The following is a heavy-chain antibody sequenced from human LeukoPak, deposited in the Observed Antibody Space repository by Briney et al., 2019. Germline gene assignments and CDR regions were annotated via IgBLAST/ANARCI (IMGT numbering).Heavy chain of an antibody. CDR3: ARGPVLN. Sequence: GASVKVSCKASGGTFSSYAISWVRQATGQGLEWMGWMNPNSGNTGYAQKFQGRVTMTRNTSISTAYMELSSLRSEDTAVYYCARGPVLNWGQGTLVTVSS. CDR1: GGTFSSYA. CDR2: MNPNSGNT. J-gene: IGHJ4*02. V-gene: IGHV1-8*02.